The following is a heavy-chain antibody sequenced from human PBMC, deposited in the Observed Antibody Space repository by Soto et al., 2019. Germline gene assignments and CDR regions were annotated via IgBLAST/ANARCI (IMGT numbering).Heavy chain of an antibody. CDR2: IYYSGST. J-gene: IGHJ1*01. V-gene: IGHV4-39*01. CDR1: GDCISSRRYY. Sequence: PSETLSLTCTVTGDCISSRRYYWVWIRQPPGKGLEWIGSIYYSGSTYNNPSLRSRVSMSIDTSKDQFSLKLKSVTAADTALYFCARQRTSLVTQAYLHVWGPEPLVTGSS. D-gene: IGHD2-21*02. CDR3: ARQRTSLVTQAYLHV.